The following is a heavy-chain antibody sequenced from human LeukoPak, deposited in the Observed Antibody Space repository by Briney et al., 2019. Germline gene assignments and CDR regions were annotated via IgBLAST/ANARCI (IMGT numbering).Heavy chain of an antibody. D-gene: IGHD4-17*01. CDR2: ISSSSSYI. J-gene: IGHJ4*02. Sequence: GGSLRLSCAASGFTFSTYNMNWVRQAPGKGLEWVSSISSSSSYIYYADSVKGRFTISRDNAKNSLYLQMNSLRAGDTAVYYCARDGDGEFDYWGQGTLVTVSS. CDR3: ARDGDGEFDY. V-gene: IGHV3-21*01. CDR1: GFTFSTYN.